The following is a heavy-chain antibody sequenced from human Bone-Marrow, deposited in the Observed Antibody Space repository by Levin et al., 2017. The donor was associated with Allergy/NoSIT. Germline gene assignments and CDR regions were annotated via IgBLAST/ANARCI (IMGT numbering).Heavy chain of an antibody. J-gene: IGHJ4*02. V-gene: IGHV4-31*03. D-gene: IGHD5-24*01. CDR1: GGSISTGGFH. Sequence: LSQTLSLTCSLSGGSISTGGFHWSWVRQRPGKGLEWIGYIYYSGNTYYNPSLQSRLSISIDTSKNQFPLRLTSVTAADTAVYYCAREDGYVFDYWGQGTLVTVSS. CDR3: AREDGYVFDY. CDR2: IYYSGNT.